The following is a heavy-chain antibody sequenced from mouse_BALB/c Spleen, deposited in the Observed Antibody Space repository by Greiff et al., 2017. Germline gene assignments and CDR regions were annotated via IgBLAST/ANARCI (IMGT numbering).Heavy chain of an antibody. D-gene: IGHD2-4*01. Sequence: EVQLQQSGTVLARPGASVKMSCKASGYTFTSYWMHWVKQRPGQGLEWIGAIYPGNSDTSYNQKFKGKAKLTAVTSTSTAYMELSSLTNEDSAVYYCTRMGLYYDYDRSRSRYFDVWGAGTTVTVSS. V-gene: IGHV1-5*01. CDR2: IYPGNSDT. CDR3: TRMGLYYDYDRSRSRYFDV. J-gene: IGHJ1*01. CDR1: GYTFTSYW.